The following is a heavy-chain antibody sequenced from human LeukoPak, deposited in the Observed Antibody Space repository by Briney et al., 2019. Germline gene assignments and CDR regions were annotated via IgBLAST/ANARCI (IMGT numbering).Heavy chain of an antibody. V-gene: IGHV1-18*01. D-gene: IGHD3-10*01. CDR2: ISAYNGNT. Sequence: GASVKVSCKASGGTFSSYAISWVRQAPGQGLEWMGWISAYNGNTNYAQKLQGRVTMTTDTSTSTAYMELRSLRSDDTAVYYCARDTPKPMVRGVMREDWFDPWGQGTLVTVSS. CDR1: GGTFSSYA. CDR3: ARDTPKPMVRGVMREDWFDP. J-gene: IGHJ5*02.